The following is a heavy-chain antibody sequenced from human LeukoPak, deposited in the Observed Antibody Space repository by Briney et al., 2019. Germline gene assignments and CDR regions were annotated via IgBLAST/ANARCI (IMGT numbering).Heavy chain of an antibody. J-gene: IGHJ6*03. CDR1: GYTFTGYY. CDR3: ARTFTIFGVVINYYYYYMDV. V-gene: IGHV1-2*02. Sequence: ASVKVSCKASGYTFTGYYMHWVRQAPGQGPEWMGWNNPNSGGTNYAQKFQGRVTMTRDTSISTAYMELSRLRSDDTAVYYCARTFTIFGVVINYYYYYMDVWGKGTTVTVSS. D-gene: IGHD3-3*01. CDR2: NNPNSGGT.